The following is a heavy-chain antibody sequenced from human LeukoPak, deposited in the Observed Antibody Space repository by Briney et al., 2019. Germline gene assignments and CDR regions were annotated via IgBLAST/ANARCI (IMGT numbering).Heavy chain of an antibody. CDR1: LDTFSSYA. V-gene: IGHV1-69*05. D-gene: IGHD6-13*01. Sequence: ASVKVSCKDSLDTFSSYAISWVPQAPGQGLEWMGEIIPIVGTANYAQKFQGRVRITTDESTSTAYMELSSLRSEDTAVYYCARGYSSSWYVRDAFDIWGQGTMVTVSS. CDR2: IIPIVGTA. J-gene: IGHJ3*02. CDR3: ARGYSSSWYVRDAFDI.